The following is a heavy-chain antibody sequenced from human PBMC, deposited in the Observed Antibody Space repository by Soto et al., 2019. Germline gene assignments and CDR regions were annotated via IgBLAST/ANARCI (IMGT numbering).Heavy chain of an antibody. CDR3: AHYVSTSPAGWFAP. D-gene: IGHD3-10*02. CDR2: IYWDDDK. V-gene: IGHV2-5*02. CDR1: GLSLSTSGEA. Sequence: QITLKESGPTLVKPTQTLTLTCTFSGLSLSTSGEAVGWIRQPPGKALDWLALIYWDDDKRYNPTLKTRLTITKDTSKTHVVLTLTTIDPVDTATYYCAHYVSTSPAGWFAPWGQGILVPVSS. J-gene: IGHJ5*02.